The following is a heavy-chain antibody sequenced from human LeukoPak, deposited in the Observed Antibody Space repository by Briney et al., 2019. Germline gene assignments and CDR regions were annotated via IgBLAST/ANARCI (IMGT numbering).Heavy chain of an antibody. V-gene: IGHV4-59*01. Sequence: WETLSLTCTVSGGSISSYYWSWIRQPPGKGLEWIAYVYYSGITSYSPSLKSRVTISADTSKNQLSLKLSSVTAADTAVYYCARRNEGFDYWGQGTLVTVSS. D-gene: IGHD1-1*01. CDR1: GGSISSYY. J-gene: IGHJ4*02. CDR2: VYYSGIT. CDR3: ARRNEGFDY.